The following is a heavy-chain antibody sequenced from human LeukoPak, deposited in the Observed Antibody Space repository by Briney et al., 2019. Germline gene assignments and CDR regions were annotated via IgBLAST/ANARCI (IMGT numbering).Heavy chain of an antibody. CDR1: GFTFSSYW. V-gene: IGHV3-7*03. CDR2: INQDGTEK. CDR3: ARGPLIAAAGTW. Sequence: GGSLRLSCAASGFTFSSYWMSWVRQAPGEGLEWVAKINQDGTEKAYVDSVSGRFTISRDNAKNSLFLQMNSLRAEDTAVYYCARGPLIAAAGTWWGQGTLVTVSS. D-gene: IGHD6-13*01. J-gene: IGHJ4*02.